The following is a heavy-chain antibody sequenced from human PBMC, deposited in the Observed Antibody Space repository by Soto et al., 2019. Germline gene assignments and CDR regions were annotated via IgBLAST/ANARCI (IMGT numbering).Heavy chain of an antibody. CDR1: GDTLSSHA. CDR2: IIPIFRTA. CDR3: ARGETYLGV. Sequence: KISCKASGDTLSSHAMGGVRQDPGQGLEWMGGIIPIFRTANYAQNLQGRVTITADESTSTAYMELSSLRSEDTAVYYCARGETYLGVWGQGTTVTVSS. J-gene: IGHJ6*02. D-gene: IGHD3-16*01. V-gene: IGHV1-69*01.